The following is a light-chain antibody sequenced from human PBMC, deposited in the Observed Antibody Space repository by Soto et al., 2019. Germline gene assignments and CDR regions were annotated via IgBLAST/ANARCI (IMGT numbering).Light chain of an antibody. CDR1: QSVSSSY. J-gene: IGKJ1*01. Sequence: EIVLTQSPGTLSLSPGERATLSCRASQSVSSSYLAWYQQRPGQAPRLLIYGASSRATGITDRFSGSGSGTDFTLTISRLEPEDLAVYFCQHYGSSPRKFGQGTKVEVK. V-gene: IGKV3-20*01. CDR3: QHYGSSPRK. CDR2: GAS.